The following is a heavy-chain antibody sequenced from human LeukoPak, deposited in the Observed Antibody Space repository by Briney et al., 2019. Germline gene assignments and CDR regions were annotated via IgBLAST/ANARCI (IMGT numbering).Heavy chain of an antibody. Sequence: SQTLSLTCAVSGDSIKSVGYSWSWIRQPPGKRLEWLGYVYQSGNAYYNPSLNSRLTISVDTSRNEFSLKLTSVTAADTAVYYCARIGRNYRRSSASWYYFDNWGQGTLVTVSS. CDR2: VYQSGNA. D-gene: IGHD2-2*01. V-gene: IGHV4-30-4*07. J-gene: IGHJ4*02. CDR1: GDSIKSVGYS. CDR3: ARIGRNYRRSSASWYYFDN.